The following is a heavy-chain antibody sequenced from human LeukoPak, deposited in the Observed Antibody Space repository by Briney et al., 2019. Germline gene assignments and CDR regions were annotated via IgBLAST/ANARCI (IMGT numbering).Heavy chain of an antibody. Sequence: SETLSLTCAVYGGSFSGYYWSWIRQPPGKGLEWIGEINHSGSTNYNPSLKSRVTTSVDTSTDQFSLRLSSATAADTVIYYCARQSGDQSSAWYFDAWGQGTLVTVSS. CDR2: INHSGST. V-gene: IGHV4-34*01. J-gene: IGHJ4*02. CDR1: GGSFSGYY. CDR3: ARQSGDQSSAWYFDA. D-gene: IGHD6-19*01.